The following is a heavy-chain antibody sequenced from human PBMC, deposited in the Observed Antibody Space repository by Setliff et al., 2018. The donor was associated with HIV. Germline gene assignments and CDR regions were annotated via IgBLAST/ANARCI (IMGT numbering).Heavy chain of an antibody. CDR1: GYTFTIYW. Sequence: PGASLKISCAGSGYTFTIYWIGWVRQMPGKGLEWMGIIYPGDSDTRYSPSFQGQVTISADKSISTAYLQWSSLKASDTAMYYCARGEVVGFGELHAFDIWGQGTMVTVSS. CDR3: ARGEVVGFGELHAFDI. V-gene: IGHV5-51*01. CDR2: IYPGDSDT. J-gene: IGHJ3*02. D-gene: IGHD3-10*01.